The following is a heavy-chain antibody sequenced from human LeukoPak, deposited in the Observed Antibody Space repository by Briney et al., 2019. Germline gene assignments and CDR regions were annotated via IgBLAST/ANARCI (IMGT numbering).Heavy chain of an antibody. J-gene: IGHJ6*03. CDR2: ISAYNGNT. Sequence: ASVKVSCKASCYTFTSYGISWVRQAPGQGLEWMGWISAYNGNTNYAQKLQGRVTMTTDTSTSTAYMELRSLRSDDTAVYYCASPSIPLGYCSSTSCYYYMDVWGKGTTVTVSS. V-gene: IGHV1-18*01. CDR3: ASPSIPLGYCSSTSCYYYMDV. CDR1: CYTFTSYG. D-gene: IGHD2-2*01.